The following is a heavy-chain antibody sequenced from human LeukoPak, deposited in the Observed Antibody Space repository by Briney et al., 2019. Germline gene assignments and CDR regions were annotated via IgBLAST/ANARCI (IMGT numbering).Heavy chain of an antibody. D-gene: IGHD2-2*01. V-gene: IGHV3-53*01. J-gene: IGHJ6*03. Sequence: GGSLRLSCAASGFTVSDNYMSWVRQAPGKGLEWVSVMYSGGDTYYANSVKGRFTFSRDISKNTLYLQMNGLRTEDTAMYYCARETIGYCSSTSCYYYYYMDVWGKGTTVTVSS. CDR2: MYSGGDT. CDR3: ARETIGYCSSTSCYYYYYMDV. CDR1: GFTVSDNY.